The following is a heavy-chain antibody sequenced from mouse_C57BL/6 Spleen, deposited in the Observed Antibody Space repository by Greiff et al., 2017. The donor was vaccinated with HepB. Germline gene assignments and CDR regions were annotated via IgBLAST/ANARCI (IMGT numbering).Heavy chain of an antibody. Sequence: EVKLVESGGDLVKPGGSLKLSCAASGFTFSSYGMSWVRQTPDKRLEWVATISSGGSYTYYPDSVKGRFTISRDNAKNTLYLQMSSLKSEDTAMYYCARRGGNYEGYWYFDVWGTGTTVTVSS. V-gene: IGHV5-6*02. CDR3: ARRGGNYEGYWYFDV. J-gene: IGHJ1*03. CDR1: GFTFSSYG. CDR2: ISSGGSYT. D-gene: IGHD2-1*01.